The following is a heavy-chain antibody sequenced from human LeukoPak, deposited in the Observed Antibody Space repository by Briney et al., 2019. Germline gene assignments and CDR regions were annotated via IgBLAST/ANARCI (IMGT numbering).Heavy chain of an antibody. CDR1: GGSISSYF. J-gene: IGHJ4*02. D-gene: IGHD3-10*01. Sequence: SETLSLTCTISGGSISSYFWSWIRQPPGKGLEWIGYIYYTGSTNYNPSLKSRVTISVDTSKNQFSLKLSSVTAADTAVYYCARDFPILLWFGELSKDYWGQGTLVTVSS. V-gene: IGHV4-59*12. CDR3: ARDFPILLWFGELSKDY. CDR2: IYYTGST.